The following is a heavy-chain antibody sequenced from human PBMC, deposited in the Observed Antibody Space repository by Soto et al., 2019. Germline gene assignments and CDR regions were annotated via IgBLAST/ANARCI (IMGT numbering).Heavy chain of an antibody. Sequence: PSETLSLTCTVSGGSISSYYWSWIRQPPGKGLEWIGYIYYSGSTNYNPSLKSRVTISVDTSKNQFSLKLSSVTAADTAVYYCARVELEYYDSSGYLGPFDYWGQGTLVTAPQ. D-gene: IGHD3-22*01. CDR2: IYYSGST. J-gene: IGHJ4*02. CDR3: ARVELEYYDSSGYLGPFDY. V-gene: IGHV4-59*01. CDR1: GGSISSYY.